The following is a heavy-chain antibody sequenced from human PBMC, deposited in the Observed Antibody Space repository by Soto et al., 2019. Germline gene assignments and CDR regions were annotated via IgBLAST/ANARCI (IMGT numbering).Heavy chain of an antibody. Sequence: GGSLRLSCAASGFTFSSYAMSWVRQAPGKGLEWVSAISGSGGSTYYADSVKGRFTLSRDNSKNTLYLQMNSLRAEDTAVYYCATFQDIVVVVAATGEVNWFDPWGQGTLVTVSS. D-gene: IGHD2-15*01. CDR2: ISGSGGST. V-gene: IGHV3-23*01. CDR3: ATFQDIVVVVAATGEVNWFDP. CDR1: GFTFSSYA. J-gene: IGHJ5*02.